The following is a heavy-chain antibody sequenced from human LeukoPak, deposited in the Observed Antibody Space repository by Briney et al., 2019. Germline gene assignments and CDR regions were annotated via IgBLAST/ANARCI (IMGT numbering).Heavy chain of an antibody. CDR1: GFTFSSYG. J-gene: IGHJ4*02. Sequence: GGSLRLSCAASGFTFSSYGMHWVRQAPGKGLEWVAVIWYDGSNKYYADSVKGRFTISRDNSKNTLYLQMNSLRAEDTAVYYCAGTAAADNYFDYWGQGTLVTASS. D-gene: IGHD6-13*01. CDR3: AGTAAADNYFDY. CDR2: IWYDGSNK. V-gene: IGHV3-33*01.